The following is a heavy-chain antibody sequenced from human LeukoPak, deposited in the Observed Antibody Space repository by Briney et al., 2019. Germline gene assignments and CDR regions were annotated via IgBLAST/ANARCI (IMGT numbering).Heavy chain of an antibody. V-gene: IGHV3-20*04. CDR1: GFTFADYG. CDR3: ARVRDDILTGAVCSGGSCYNYMDV. Sequence: GGSLRLSCAASGFTFADYGMSWVRQAPGKGLEWVSGINWNGGSTGYADSVKGRFTISRDNAKNALYLQMNSLRAEDTALYYCARVRDDILTGAVCSGGSCYNYMDVWGKGTTVTVSS. J-gene: IGHJ6*03. D-gene: IGHD2-15*01. CDR2: INWNGGST.